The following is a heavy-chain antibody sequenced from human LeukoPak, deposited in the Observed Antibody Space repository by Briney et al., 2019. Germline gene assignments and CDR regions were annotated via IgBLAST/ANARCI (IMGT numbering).Heavy chain of an antibody. Sequence: ASVTVSCKASGYTFTGYYMHWVRQPPGQGLEWMGWINPNSGGTNYAQKFQGRVTMTRDTSISTAYMELSRLRSDDTAVYYCARKYCSSTSCYSPWGQGTLVTVSS. CDR2: INPNSGGT. CDR1: GYTFTGYY. D-gene: IGHD2-2*01. J-gene: IGHJ5*02. CDR3: ARKYCSSTSCYSP. V-gene: IGHV1-2*02.